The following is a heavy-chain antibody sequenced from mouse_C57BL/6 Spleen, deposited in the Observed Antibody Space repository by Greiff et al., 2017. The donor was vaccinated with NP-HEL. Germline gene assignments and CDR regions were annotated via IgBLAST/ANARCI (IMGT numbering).Heavy chain of an antibody. J-gene: IGHJ1*03. CDR3: ARNRRDWYFDV. CDR2: ISNGGGST. Sequence: EVHLVESGGGLVQPGGSLKLSCAASGFTFSDYYMYWVRQTPEKRLEWVAYISNGGGSTYYPDTVKGRFTISRDNAKNTLYLQRSRLKSEDTAMYYCARNRRDWYFDVWGTGTTVTVSS. V-gene: IGHV5-12*01. CDR1: GFTFSDYY.